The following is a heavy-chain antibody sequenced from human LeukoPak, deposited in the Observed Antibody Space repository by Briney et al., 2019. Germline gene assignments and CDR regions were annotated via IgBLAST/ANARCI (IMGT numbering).Heavy chain of an antibody. CDR2: INPNSGGT. V-gene: IGHV1-2*02. CDR3: ARNYGSGSYSLDY. CDR1: GYTFTGYY. Sequence: ASVKVSCKASGYTFTGYYMHWVRQAPGQGLEWMGWINPNSGGTNYAQKFQGRVTMTRDTSISTAYMELSRLRSEDTAVYYCARNYGSGSYSLDYWGQGTLVTVSS. D-gene: IGHD3-10*01. J-gene: IGHJ4*02.